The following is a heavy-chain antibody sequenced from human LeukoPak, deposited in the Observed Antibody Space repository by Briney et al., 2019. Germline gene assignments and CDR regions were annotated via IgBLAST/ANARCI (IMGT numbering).Heavy chain of an antibody. CDR3: ARDRYCGGDCYYNWFDP. J-gene: IGHJ5*02. Sequence: SETLSLTCTVSGGSISSSSYYWGWIRQPPGKGLEWIGSIYYSGSTYYNPSLKSRVTISVDTSKNQFSLKLSSVTAADTAVYYCARDRYCGGDCYYNWFDPWGQGTLVTVSS. CDR2: IYYSGST. V-gene: IGHV4-39*07. CDR1: GGSISSSSYY. D-gene: IGHD2-21*02.